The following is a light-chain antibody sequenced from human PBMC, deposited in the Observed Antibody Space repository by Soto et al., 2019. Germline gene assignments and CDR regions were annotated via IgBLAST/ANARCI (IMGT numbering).Light chain of an antibody. V-gene: IGKV1-39*01. Sequence: GARVTVACRASQSNSIYLNWYQLKPAKAPNLLMYGASYLTSGVPTRFSGSGSGTDFTLTISSLQPEDFAIYYCQPTYTTPEITFGQRTRLATK. CDR2: GAS. CDR3: QPTYTTPEIT. CDR1: QSNSIY. J-gene: IGKJ5*01.